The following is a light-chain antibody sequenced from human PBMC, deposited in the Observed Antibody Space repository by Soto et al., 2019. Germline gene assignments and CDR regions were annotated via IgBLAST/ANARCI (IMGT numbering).Light chain of an antibody. CDR3: QVWDITTDHYV. V-gene: IGLV3-21*04. Sequence: SYELTQPPSVSVAPEKTARLTCGGDNIGSKRVHWYRQKPGQAPVLVIYYDSDWPSGIPERFSGSNSGNTATLTINRVEAGDEADYYCQVWDITTDHYVFGTGTKLTVL. CDR1: NIGSKR. CDR2: YDS. J-gene: IGLJ1*01.